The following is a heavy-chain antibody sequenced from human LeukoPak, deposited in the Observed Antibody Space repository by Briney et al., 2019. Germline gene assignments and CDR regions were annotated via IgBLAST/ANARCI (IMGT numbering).Heavy chain of an antibody. CDR3: ARALSSGWHYYYGMDV. J-gene: IGHJ6*02. Sequence: GASVKVSCKASGGTFSSYAISWVRQAPGQGLEWMGRIIPILGIANYAQKFQGRVTITADKSTSTAYMELSSLRSEGTAVYYCARALSSGWHYYYGMDVWGQGTTVTVSS. CDR2: IIPILGIA. D-gene: IGHD6-19*01. CDR1: GGTFSSYA. V-gene: IGHV1-69*04.